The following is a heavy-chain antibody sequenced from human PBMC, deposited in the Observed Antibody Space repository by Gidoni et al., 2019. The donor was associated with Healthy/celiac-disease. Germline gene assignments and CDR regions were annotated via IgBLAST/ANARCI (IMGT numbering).Heavy chain of an antibody. CDR1: GGSFRGYY. CDR3: ARGRRYSYNNWFDP. Sequence: QVQLQQWGAGLLKPSETLSLTCAVYGGSFRGYYWSWIRQPPGKGLEWNGEINHSGSTTYNPSLKSRVTISVDTSKNQFSLKLSSVTAADTAVYYCARGRRYSYNNWFDPWGQGTLVTVSS. J-gene: IGHJ5*02. V-gene: IGHV4-34*01. D-gene: IGHD6-13*01. CDR2: INHSGST.